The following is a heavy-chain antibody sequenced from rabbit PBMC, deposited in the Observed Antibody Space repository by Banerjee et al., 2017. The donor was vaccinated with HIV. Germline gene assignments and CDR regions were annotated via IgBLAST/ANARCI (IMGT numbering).Heavy chain of an antibody. CDR3: ARDAWGAEDFDL. J-gene: IGHJ4*01. CDR1: RFTLSSYW. D-gene: IGHD4-1*01. CDR2: IDAGSSGYT. V-gene: IGHV1S40*01. Sequence: QSLEESGGDLVKPGASLTLTCTASRFTLSSYWMCWVRQAPGKGLEWIACIDAGSSGYTWYANWAKGRFTISKTSSTTVTLQMTTMTGADTATYFCARDAWGAEDFDLWGPGTLVTVS.